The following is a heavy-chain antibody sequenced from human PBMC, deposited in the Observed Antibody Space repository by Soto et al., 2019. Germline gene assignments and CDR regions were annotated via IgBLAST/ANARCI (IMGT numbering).Heavy chain of an antibody. D-gene: IGHD2-8*01. J-gene: IGHJ5*02. V-gene: IGHV4-30-4*01. CDR3: ARVVLVVYIKFDP. CDR2: IYYSGST. CDR1: GGSISSGDYY. Sequence: SETLSLTCTVSGGSISSGDYYWSWIRQPPGKGLEWIGYIYYSGSTYYNPSLKSRVTISVDTSKNQFSLKLSSVTAADTAVYYCARVVLVVYIKFDPWGQGTLVTVSS.